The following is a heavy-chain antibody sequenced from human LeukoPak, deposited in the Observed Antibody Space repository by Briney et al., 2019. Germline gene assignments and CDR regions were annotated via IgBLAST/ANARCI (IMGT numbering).Heavy chain of an antibody. V-gene: IGHV4-59*01. D-gene: IGHD5-18*01. CDR1: GGSISSYY. CDR3: ARTEESGYSYRYFGYYYYMDV. CDR2: TYYSGST. J-gene: IGHJ6*03. Sequence: SETLSLTCTVSGGSISSYYWSWIRQPPGKGLEWIGFTYYSGSTHYNPSLKSRVTISVDTSKNQFSLKLSSVTAADTAVYYCARTEESGYSYRYFGYYYYMDVWGKGTTVTVSS.